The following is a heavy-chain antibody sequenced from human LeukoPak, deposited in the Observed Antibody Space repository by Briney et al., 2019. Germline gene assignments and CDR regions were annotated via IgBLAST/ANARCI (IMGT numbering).Heavy chain of an antibody. D-gene: IGHD3-9*01. CDR1: GGPFSTYY. CDR3: ARDPLTGAPFDY. CDR2: INHNKST. J-gene: IGHJ4*02. V-gene: IGHV4-34*01. Sequence: SETLSLTCAVYGGPFSTYYWTWIRQSPGKGLEWIGEINHNKSTNYNPSLKSRVTISVDTSKNQFSLKLSSVTAADTAVYYCARDPLTGAPFDYWGQGTLVTVSS.